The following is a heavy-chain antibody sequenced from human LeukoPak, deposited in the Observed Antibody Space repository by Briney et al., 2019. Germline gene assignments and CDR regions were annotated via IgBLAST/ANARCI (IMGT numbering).Heavy chain of an antibody. CDR3: ARSPLGASSGLNWFDP. V-gene: IGHV1-69*05. Sequence: ASVKVSCKASGGTFSSYAISWVRQAPGQGLEWMGGIIPIFGTANYAQKFQGRVTITTDESTSTAYMELSSLRSEDTAVYYCARSPLGASSGLNWFDPWGQGTLVTVSS. D-gene: IGHD3-22*01. J-gene: IGHJ5*02. CDR2: IIPIFGTA. CDR1: GGTFSSYA.